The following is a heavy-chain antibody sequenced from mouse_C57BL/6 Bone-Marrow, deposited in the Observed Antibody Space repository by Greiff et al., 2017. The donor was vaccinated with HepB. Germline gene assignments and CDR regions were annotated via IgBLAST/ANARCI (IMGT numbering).Heavy chain of an antibody. D-gene: IGHD1-1*01. CDR3: ARGDFDYGSSSYFDY. CDR1: GYAFSSSW. Sequence: QVQLKESGPELVKPGASVKISCKASGYAFSSSWMNWVKQRPGKGLEWIGRIYPGDGDTNYNGKFKGKATLTADKSSSTAYMQLSSLTSEDSAVYFCARGDFDYGSSSYFDYWGQGTTLTVSS. J-gene: IGHJ2*01. CDR2: IYPGDGDT. V-gene: IGHV1-82*01.